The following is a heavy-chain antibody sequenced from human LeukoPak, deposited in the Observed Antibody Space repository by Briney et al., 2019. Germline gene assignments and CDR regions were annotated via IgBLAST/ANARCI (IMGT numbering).Heavy chain of an antibody. V-gene: IGHV3-23*01. CDR3: AKVEFVLMVYAILAPYDY. CDR2: ISGSGGST. J-gene: IGHJ4*02. CDR1: GFTFSSYW. D-gene: IGHD2-8*01. Sequence: GGSLRLSCAASGFTFSSYWMSWVRQAPGKGLEWVSAISGSGGSTYYADSVKGRFTISRDNSKNTLYLQMNSLRAEDTAVYYCAKVEFVLMVYAILAPYDYWGQGTLVTVSS.